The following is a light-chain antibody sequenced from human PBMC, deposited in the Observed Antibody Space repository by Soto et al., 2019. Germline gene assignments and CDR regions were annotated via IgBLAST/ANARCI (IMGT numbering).Light chain of an antibody. V-gene: IGKV1-27*01. J-gene: IGKJ4*01. CDR1: QGISNY. Sequence: IQMNQSPSSLSASGGDRITSTCLASQGISNYLAWYQQKPGKVPELLIYAASTVQTGVPSRFSGSGSGTDFTLTISSLQPEDVAKYYCQKYNHAPTFGVGTKVEIK. CDR2: AAS. CDR3: QKYNHAPT.